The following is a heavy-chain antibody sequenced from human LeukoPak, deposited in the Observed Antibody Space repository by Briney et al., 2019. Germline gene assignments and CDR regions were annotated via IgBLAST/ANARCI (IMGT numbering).Heavy chain of an antibody. D-gene: IGHD2-2*01. V-gene: IGHV1-18*01. CDR1: GYTFTSYG. Sequence: ASVKVSCKASGYTFTSYGISWVRQAPGQGLEWMGWISAYYGNTNYAQKLQGRVTMTTDTSTSTAYMELRSLRSDDTAVYYCARGVFDIVVVPAASPFDYWGQGTLVTVSS. J-gene: IGHJ4*02. CDR2: ISAYYGNT. CDR3: ARGVFDIVVVPAASPFDY.